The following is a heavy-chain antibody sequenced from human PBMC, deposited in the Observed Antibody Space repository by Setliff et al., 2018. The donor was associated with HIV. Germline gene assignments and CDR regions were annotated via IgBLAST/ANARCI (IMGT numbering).Heavy chain of an antibody. CDR2: INTSGGSA. D-gene: IGHD6-19*01. CDR3: ARNQGGSSGWYAGDY. J-gene: IGHJ4*01. Sequence: ASVMVSCKASGYTFTSYPMHWVRQAPGQGLEWMGVINTSGGSAGYAEKFRGRVTMTRDTSTSTVYMDLRSLRSEDTAVYYCARNQGGSSGWYAGDYWGHGTLVTVSS. CDR1: GYTFTSYP. V-gene: IGHV1-46*01.